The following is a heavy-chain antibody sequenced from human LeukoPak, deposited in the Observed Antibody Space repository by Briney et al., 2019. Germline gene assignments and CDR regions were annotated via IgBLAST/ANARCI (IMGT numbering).Heavy chain of an antibody. J-gene: IGHJ4*02. Sequence: GRSLRLSCAASGFTFSDYTMQWVRQAPGKGLEWVALLPPDGSYQYYADSLKGRFTISRDNFKNALYLQMNSLRLEDTAVYYCARGMHDRSWYGAHWGQGTLLSVSS. D-gene: IGHD6-13*01. CDR2: LPPDGSYQ. CDR3: ARGMHDRSWYGAH. V-gene: IGHV3-30*04. CDR1: GFTFSDYT.